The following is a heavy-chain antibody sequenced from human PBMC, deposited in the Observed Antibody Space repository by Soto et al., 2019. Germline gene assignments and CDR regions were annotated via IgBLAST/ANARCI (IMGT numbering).Heavy chain of an antibody. CDR3: TTGLGQQLVVFDY. CDR1: GFTFNNAW. J-gene: IGHJ4*02. D-gene: IGHD6-13*01. CDR2: IKSTINGGTT. V-gene: IGHV3-15*01. Sequence: EVQLVESGGDLVKPGGSLRLSCAASGFTFNNAWLSWVRQAPGKGLEWVGRIKSTINGGTTDYAAPVRGRFTISRDDSKNMLFPQMNDLKTEDTAVYYCTTGLGQQLVVFDYWGQGTLLTVSS.